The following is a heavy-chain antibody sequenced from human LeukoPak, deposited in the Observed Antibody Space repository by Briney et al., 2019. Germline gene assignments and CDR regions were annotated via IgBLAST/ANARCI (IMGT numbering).Heavy chain of an antibody. CDR2: IIPILGIA. D-gene: IGHD2-2*01. V-gene: IGHV1-69*04. J-gene: IGHJ4*02. CDR1: GGTFSSYA. CDR3: ARDRVGYCSSTSCFRESFDY. Sequence: SVKVSCKASGGTFSSYAISWVRQAPGQGLEWMGRIIPILGIANYAQKLQGRVTMTTDTSTSTAYMELRSLRSDDTAVYYCARDRVGYCSSTSCFRESFDYWGQGTLVTVSS.